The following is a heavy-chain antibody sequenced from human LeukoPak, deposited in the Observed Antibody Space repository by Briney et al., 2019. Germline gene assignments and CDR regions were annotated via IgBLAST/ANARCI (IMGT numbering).Heavy chain of an antibody. Sequence: SETLSLTCTVSGGSISSSSYYWGWIRQPPGKGLEWIGRIYTSGSTNYNPSLKSRVTMSVDTSKNQFSLKLSSVTAADTAVYYCARDSYCSSTSCPRGWFDPWGQGTLVTVSS. CDR1: GGSISSSSYY. V-gene: IGHV4-39*07. D-gene: IGHD2-2*01. CDR3: ARDSYCSSTSCPRGWFDP. J-gene: IGHJ5*02. CDR2: IYTSGST.